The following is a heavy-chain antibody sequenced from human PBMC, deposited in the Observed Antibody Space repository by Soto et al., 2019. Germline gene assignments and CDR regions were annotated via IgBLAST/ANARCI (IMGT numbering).Heavy chain of an antibody. V-gene: IGHV1-3*01. Sequence: ASVKVSCKASGYTFTSYAMHWVRQAPGQRLEWMGWTNAGNGNTKYSQKFQGRVTITRDTSASTAHMQLSSMRSEDTAVYYCARADWILNWFNLCGHGTLVTVSS. J-gene: IGHJ5*02. CDR3: ARADWILNWFNL. CDR2: TNAGNGNT. CDR1: GYTFTSYA. D-gene: IGHD1-1*01.